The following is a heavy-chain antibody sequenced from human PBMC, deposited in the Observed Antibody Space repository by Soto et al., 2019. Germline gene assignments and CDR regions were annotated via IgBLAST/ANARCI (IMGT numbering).Heavy chain of an antibody. CDR3: ARRYCSGGSCFGLSKNWFDP. D-gene: IGHD2-15*01. V-gene: IGHV5-10-1*01. CDR2: IDPSDSYT. J-gene: IGHJ5*02. CDR1: GYSFTSYW. Sequence: GESLKISCKGSGYSFTSYWISWVRQMPGKGLEWMGRIDPSDSYTNYSPSFQGHVTISADKSISTAYLQWSSLKASDTAMYYCARRYCSGGSCFGLSKNWFDPWGQGTLVTVSS.